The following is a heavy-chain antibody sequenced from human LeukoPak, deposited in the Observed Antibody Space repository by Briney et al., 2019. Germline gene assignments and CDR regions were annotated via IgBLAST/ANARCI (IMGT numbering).Heavy chain of an antibody. CDR2: IKQDGSEK. CDR3: ARASDPWLQLT. D-gene: IGHD5-24*01. Sequence: GGSLSLSCAPSGFTFRNYWMIWVRQAPGKGLEWVGNIKQDGSEKRYADSVRGRFSISRDNAQTSLYLQMNSLRAEDTAVYYCARASDPWLQLTWGQGTLVTVSS. J-gene: IGHJ5*02. V-gene: IGHV3-7*05. CDR1: GFTFRNYW.